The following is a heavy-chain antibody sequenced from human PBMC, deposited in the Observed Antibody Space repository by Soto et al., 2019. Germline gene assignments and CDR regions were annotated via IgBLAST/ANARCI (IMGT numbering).Heavy chain of an antibody. CDR1: GYTFTGYY. V-gene: IGHV1-2*04. CDR3: ARVDTAMLGAFDI. D-gene: IGHD5-18*01. J-gene: IGHJ3*02. Sequence: ASVKVSYKASGYTFTGYYMHWVRQSPGQGLEWMGWINPNSGGTNYAQKFQGWVTMTRDTSISTAYMELSRLRSDDTAVYYCARVDTAMLGAFDIWGEGTMVTVSS. CDR2: INPNSGGT.